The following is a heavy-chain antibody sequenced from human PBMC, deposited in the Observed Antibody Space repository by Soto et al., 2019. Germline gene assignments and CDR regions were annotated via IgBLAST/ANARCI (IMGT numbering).Heavy chain of an antibody. CDR2: IFHRGRT. CDR1: GGSISSNNW. D-gene: IGHD1-26*01. V-gene: IGHV4-4*02. Sequence: QVQLQESGPGLVKPSGTLSLTCAVSGGSISSNNWWSWVRQPPGKGLEWIGEIFHRGRTNYSAALKTRVTISVDKSKNQCSLKLTSVTAADTAVYYCARVYSGSYSDYWGQGALVTVSS. CDR3: ARVYSGSYSDY. J-gene: IGHJ4*02.